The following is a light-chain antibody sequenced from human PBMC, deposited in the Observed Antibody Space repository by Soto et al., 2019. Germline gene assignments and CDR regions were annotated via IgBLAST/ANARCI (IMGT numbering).Light chain of an antibody. CDR1: QSVNNNY. CDR3: QQYDSSPLT. J-gene: IGKJ4*01. CDR2: GAS. V-gene: IGKV3-20*01. Sequence: IVLTQSPGTLSLSPGEEATLSCRASQSVNNNYVAWYQRKRGQAPRLLIYGASSRATGIPDRFSGSGSGTDFTLTISRLEPEDFAVYYCQQYDSSPLTFGGGTKVEIK.